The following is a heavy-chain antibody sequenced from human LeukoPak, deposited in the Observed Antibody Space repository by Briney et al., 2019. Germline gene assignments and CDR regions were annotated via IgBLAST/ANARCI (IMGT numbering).Heavy chain of an antibody. J-gene: IGHJ4*02. CDR1: GYSFTGYF. V-gene: IGHV1-2*02. Sequence: ASVKVSCKASGYSFTGYFLHWVRQAPGQGLEWMGWINPNNGLTNYTQEFKGRVTMTRDTSSATGYMELNRLTSDDTAVFYCARAWGSLYYFDHWGQGTLVTVSS. CDR2: INPNNGLT. CDR3: ARAWGSLYYFDH. D-gene: IGHD3-16*01.